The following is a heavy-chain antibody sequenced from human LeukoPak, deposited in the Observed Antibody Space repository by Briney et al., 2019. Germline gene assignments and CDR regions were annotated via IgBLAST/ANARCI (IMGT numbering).Heavy chain of an antibody. Sequence: PGGSLRLSCAASGFMFGNHAMSWGRQAPGKGLEWGSGISTRGGGIYYAESVKGRFTISRDNSKNTLYLQMQSLRAEDTAVYYCAKDGFDYYDSSGYYYFDDWGQGTLVTVSS. CDR3: AKDGFDYYDSSGYYYFDD. D-gene: IGHD3-22*01. CDR2: ISTRGGGI. J-gene: IGHJ4*02. V-gene: IGHV3-23*01. CDR1: GFMFGNHA.